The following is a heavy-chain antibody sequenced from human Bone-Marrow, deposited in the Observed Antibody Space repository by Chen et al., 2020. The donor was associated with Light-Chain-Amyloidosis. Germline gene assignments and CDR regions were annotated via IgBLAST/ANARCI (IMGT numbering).Heavy chain of an antibody. CDR1: GYTFPNYW. V-gene: IGHV5-51*01. J-gene: IGHJ4*02. D-gene: IGHD5-12*01. Sequence: ELQLVQSGPEVKKPGESLKISCKGSGYTFPNYWIGWVRQMPGKGLEWMGVSYPDDSDARYSPSFEGQVTISADKSITTAYLQWRSLKASDTAMYYCARRRDGYNFDYWGQGTLVTVSS. CDR3: ARRRDGYNFDY. CDR2: SYPDDSDA.